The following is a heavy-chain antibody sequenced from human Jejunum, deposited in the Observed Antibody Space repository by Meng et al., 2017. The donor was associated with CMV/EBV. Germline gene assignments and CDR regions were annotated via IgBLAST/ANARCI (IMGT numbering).Heavy chain of an antibody. CDR3: ATGVADFEY. Sequence: GVRVRKPGATVTASFKASGSTFTSYVIYWVRQGTGQGLGWMGSINPNRGTTDYAQKFQGRVTMTRNISKSTAYMELSSLRSEDTAVYYCATGVADFEYWGQGTLVTVSS. J-gene: IGHJ4*02. V-gene: IGHV1-8*01. CDR1: GSTFTSYV. CDR2: INPNRGTT. D-gene: IGHD6-19*01.